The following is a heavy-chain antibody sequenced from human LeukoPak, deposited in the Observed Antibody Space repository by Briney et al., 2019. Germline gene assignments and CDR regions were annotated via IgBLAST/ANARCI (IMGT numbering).Heavy chain of an antibody. J-gene: IGHJ5*02. D-gene: IGHD1-26*01. CDR3: ARDYLSGGGATRWFDP. Sequence: SQTLSLTCGISGDSVSSNLATWNWIRQSPSRGLEWLGRTYYRSKWYTDYAVSVKGRITIKADKSKNQFSLHLSSVTPEDTAVYYCARDYLSGGGATRWFDPWGQGALVTVSS. CDR1: GDSVSSNLAT. CDR2: TYYRSKWYT. V-gene: IGHV6-1*01.